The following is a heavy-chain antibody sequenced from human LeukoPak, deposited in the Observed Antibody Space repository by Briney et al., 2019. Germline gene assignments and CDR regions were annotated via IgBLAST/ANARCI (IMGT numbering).Heavy chain of an antibody. D-gene: IGHD3-16*01. CDR3: ARDFPFTFGGVVLTHWYFDL. Sequence: GRSLRLSCAASGFTFSSYAMHWVRQAPGKGLEWVAVISYDGSNKYYADSVKGRFTISRDNSKNTLYLQMNTLRAEDTAVYYCARDFPFTFGGVVLTHWYFDLWGRGTLVTVSS. J-gene: IGHJ2*01. CDR1: GFTFSSYA. V-gene: IGHV3-30*04. CDR2: ISYDGSNK.